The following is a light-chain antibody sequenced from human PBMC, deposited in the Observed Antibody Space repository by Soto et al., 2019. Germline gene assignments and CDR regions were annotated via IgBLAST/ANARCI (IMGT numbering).Light chain of an antibody. CDR2: DAS. CDR1: QIIMRKY. CDR3: QQYDSSPTIT. V-gene: IGKV3-20*01. Sequence: EIALTQSPGTWCLSAGERATLSCRASQIIMRKYLAWYQQRFGQAPRLLIYDASRRATGIPDRFSGSGSGTDFTLTISGLETEDFAVYYGQQYDSSPTITFRQGTRLEIK. J-gene: IGKJ5*01.